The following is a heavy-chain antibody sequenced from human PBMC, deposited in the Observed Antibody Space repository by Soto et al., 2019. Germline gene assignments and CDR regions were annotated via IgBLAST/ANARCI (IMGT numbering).Heavy chain of an antibody. CDR2: ISHDGSHE. D-gene: IGHD2-21*01. V-gene: IGHV3-30-3*01. J-gene: IGHJ5*02. CDR1: GLTFSSSA. CDR3: ARNTDHRLVRRWIDP. Sequence: QGQLHESGGGVVHPGTSLRLSCAASGLTFSSSAMHWVRQAPGKGLEWVAMISHDGSHEYYGDSVKGRFSVSRDNSHNSFQLQMNSLRIEDTAVYFCARNTDHRLVRRWIDPWGQGTLVTVSS.